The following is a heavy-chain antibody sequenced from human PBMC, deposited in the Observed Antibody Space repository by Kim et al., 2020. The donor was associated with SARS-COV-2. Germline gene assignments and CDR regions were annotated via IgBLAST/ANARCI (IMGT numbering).Heavy chain of an antibody. CDR1: GFTFSNFW. CDR2: IKVDGSET. D-gene: IGHD3-16*01. Sequence: GGSLRLSCAASGFTFSNFWMSWFRQTPAKGLEWVGNIKVDGSETWYLDSVKGRFTISRDXXKNSXXLQMNSLXXXDTXVXYCVRDYVXXTSXXDY. J-gene: IGHJ4*01. V-gene: IGHV3-7*05. CDR3: VRDYVXXTSXXDY.